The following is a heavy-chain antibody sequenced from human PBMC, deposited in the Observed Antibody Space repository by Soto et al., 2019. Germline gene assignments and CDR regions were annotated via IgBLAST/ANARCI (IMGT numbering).Heavy chain of an antibody. V-gene: IGHV1-8*01. CDR3: AGQIQLYGMDV. Sequence: ASVKVSCMPSGCTFTSHAINWVRQATGPGLEWMGCMNPNSGNTGYAQKFQGRVTMTRNTSISTAYMELSSLRSEDTAVYYCAGQIQLYGMDVWGQGTTVTVSS. CDR2: MNPNSGNT. J-gene: IGHJ6*02. CDR1: GCTFTSHA. D-gene: IGHD5-18*01.